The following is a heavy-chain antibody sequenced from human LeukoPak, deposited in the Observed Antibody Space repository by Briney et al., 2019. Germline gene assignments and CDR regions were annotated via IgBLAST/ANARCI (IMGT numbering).Heavy chain of an antibody. D-gene: IGHD3-22*01. CDR2: TYYRSKWYN. J-gene: IGHJ4*02. CDR1: GDSVSSNSAA. V-gene: IGHV6-1*01. CDR3: ARVTYYYDSSGYYKAFDY. Sequence: SQTLSLTCALSGDSVSSNSAAWNWIRQSPSSGLEWLGRTYYRSKWYNDYAVSAKSRITINPDTSKNQFSLQLNSVTPEDTAVYYCARVTYYYDSSGYYKAFDYWGQGTLVTVSS.